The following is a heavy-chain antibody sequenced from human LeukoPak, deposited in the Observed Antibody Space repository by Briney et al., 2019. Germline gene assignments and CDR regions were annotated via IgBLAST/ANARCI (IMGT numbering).Heavy chain of an antibody. D-gene: IGHD2-15*01. V-gene: IGHV3-74*01. J-gene: IGHJ1*01. CDR1: GFTFSSHW. CDR3: AQQLGYCSGGTCYFTY. Sequence: GGSLRLSCAASGFTFSSHWVHWVRHAPGKGLVWVALIYGDGSFTRYADSGKGRFTIARDNSKNTLYLQMNSLRVDDTAVYYCAQQLGYCSGGTCYFTYWGQGTLVTVSS. CDR2: IYGDGSFT.